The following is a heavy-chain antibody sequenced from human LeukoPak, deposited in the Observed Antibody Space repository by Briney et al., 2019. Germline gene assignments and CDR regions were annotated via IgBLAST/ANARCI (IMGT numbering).Heavy chain of an antibody. CDR1: GGSFSGYY. V-gene: IGHV4-34*01. J-gene: IGHJ4*02. CDR2: INHSGST. CDR3: ARDSRSRRNFDY. D-gene: IGHD6-13*01. Sequence: SETLSLTCAVYGGSFSGYYWSWIRQPPGKGLEWIGEINHSGSTNHNPSLKSRVTISVDTSKNQFSLKLSSVTAADTAVYYCARDSRSRRNFDYWGQGTLVTVSS.